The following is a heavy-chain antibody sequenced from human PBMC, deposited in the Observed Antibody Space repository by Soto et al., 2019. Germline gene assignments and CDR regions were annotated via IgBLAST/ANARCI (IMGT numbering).Heavy chain of an antibody. J-gene: IGHJ4*02. D-gene: IGHD6-19*01. CDR2: ISGSGGST. Sequence: RGLSCAASGFTFSSYAMSWVRQAPGKGLEWVSAISGSGGSTYYADSVKGRFTISRDNSKNTLYLQMNSLRAEDTAVYYCPKVPSLALAGYFDYWGQGTLVTVSS. CDR1: GFTFSSYA. CDR3: PKVPSLALAGYFDY. V-gene: IGHV3-23*01.